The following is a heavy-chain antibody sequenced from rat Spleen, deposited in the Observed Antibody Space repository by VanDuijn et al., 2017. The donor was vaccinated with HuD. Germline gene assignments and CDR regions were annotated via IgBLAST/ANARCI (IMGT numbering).Heavy chain of an antibody. V-gene: IGHV5-22*01. D-gene: IGHD1-2*01. J-gene: IGHJ2*01. Sequence: EVQLVESGGGLVQPGRSMKLSCAASGFTFSDYYMAWVRQAPKKGLEWVASITNASGRTYYPDSVKGRFTISRDTAQNTLFLQMNSLQTEDTATYFCARADISAISTDGIWGQGVMVTVSS. CDR2: ITNASGRT. CDR1: GFTFSDYY. CDR3: ARADISAISTDGI.